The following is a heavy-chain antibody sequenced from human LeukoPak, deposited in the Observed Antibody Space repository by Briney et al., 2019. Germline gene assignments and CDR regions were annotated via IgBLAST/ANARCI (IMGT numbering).Heavy chain of an antibody. Sequence: GGSLRLSCAASGFTFSSYSMNWVRQAPGKGLEWVSSISSSSSYIYYADSVKGRFTISRDNAKNSLYLQMNSLRAEDTAVYYCAKDAPNSSNWYPGYWGQGTLVIVSS. CDR2: ISSSSSYI. CDR1: GFTFSSYS. J-gene: IGHJ4*02. V-gene: IGHV3-21*01. D-gene: IGHD1-20*01. CDR3: AKDAPNSSNWYPGY.